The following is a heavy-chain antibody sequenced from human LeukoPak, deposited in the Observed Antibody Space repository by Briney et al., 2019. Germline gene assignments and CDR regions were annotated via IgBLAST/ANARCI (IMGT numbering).Heavy chain of an antibody. Sequence: KSGGSLRLSCAASGFTFSTYSMNWVRQAPGKGLEWVSSITSSSSYIYYADSVKGRFTFSRDNAKNSLYLQMNSLRAEDKPVYYCARGGHAYYDSSGYRYYFDYWGQGTLVTVSS. J-gene: IGHJ4*02. CDR3: ARGGHAYYDSSGYRYYFDY. CDR1: GFTFSTYS. D-gene: IGHD3-22*01. CDR2: ITSSSSYI. V-gene: IGHV3-21*01.